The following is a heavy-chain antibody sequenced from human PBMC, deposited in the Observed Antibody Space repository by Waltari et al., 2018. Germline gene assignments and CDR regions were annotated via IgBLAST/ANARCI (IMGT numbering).Heavy chain of an antibody. J-gene: IGHJ1*01. Sequence: EVQLVESGGGLVQPGGSLRLSCAASGFTFSSYSMNWVRQAPGKGLEWVSYISSSSSTIYYADSVKGRFTISRDNAKNSLYLQMNSLRAEDTAVYYCAVRLSSSWYREYFQHWGQGTLVTVSS. CDR1: GFTFSSYS. V-gene: IGHV3-48*04. CDR2: ISSSSSTI. CDR3: AVRLSSSWYREYFQH. D-gene: IGHD6-13*01.